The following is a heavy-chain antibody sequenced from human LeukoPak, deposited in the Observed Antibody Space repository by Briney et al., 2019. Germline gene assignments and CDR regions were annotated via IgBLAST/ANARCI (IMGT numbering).Heavy chain of an antibody. CDR3: ARGSGSYRYFDY. V-gene: IGHV4-59*01. Sequence: SETLSLTCNVSGGSISSYYWSWIRQPPGKGLEWIGYIYYSGSTNYNPSLKSRVTISVDTSKNQFSLKLSSVTAADTAVYYCARGSGSYRYFDYWGQGTLVTVSS. J-gene: IGHJ4*02. CDR2: IYYSGST. CDR1: GGSISSYY. D-gene: IGHD1-26*01.